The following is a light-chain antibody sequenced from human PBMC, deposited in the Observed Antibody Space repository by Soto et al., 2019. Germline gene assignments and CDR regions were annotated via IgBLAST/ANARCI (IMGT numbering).Light chain of an antibody. J-gene: IGKJ1*01. CDR3: QYHDPLPTWT. CDR2: AAS. V-gene: IGKV3-20*01. CDR1: QSVSSNS. Sequence: EIVLTQSPGTLSLSPGERATLSCRASQSVSSNSIVWYQQTPGQAPRLLIYAASSRATGIPDRFSGSGSGTDFTLTITRLEPEDFAMYYCQYHDPLPTWTFGQGTKVDIK.